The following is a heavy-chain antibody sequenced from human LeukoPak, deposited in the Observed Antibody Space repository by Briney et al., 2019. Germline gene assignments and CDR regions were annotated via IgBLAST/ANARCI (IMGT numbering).Heavy chain of an antibody. D-gene: IGHD3-3*01. Sequence: GGSLRVSCAASGFIFNTYWMTWVRQAQGKGLEWVAVIWYDGSNKYYADSVKGRFTISRDNSKNTLYLQMNSLRAEDTAVYYCAKAGLTIFGVVPRYYYYMDVWGKGTTVTVSS. CDR3: AKAGLTIFGVVPRYYYYMDV. V-gene: IGHV3-33*06. CDR2: IWYDGSNK. CDR1: GFIFNTYW. J-gene: IGHJ6*03.